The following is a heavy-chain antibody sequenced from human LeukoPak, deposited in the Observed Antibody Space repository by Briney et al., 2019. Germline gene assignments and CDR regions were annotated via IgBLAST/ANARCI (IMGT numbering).Heavy chain of an antibody. CDR3: ARDRTRETFDY. CDR2: ISSGGNTI. D-gene: IGHD1-1*01. CDR1: GFTFSDYY. J-gene: IGHJ4*02. Sequence: GESLRLSCAASGFTFSDYYMSWIRQAPGKGLEWVSFISSGGNTINYADSMKGRFTISRDNAKNSLYLQMNSLRAEDTAVYYCARDRTRETFDYWGQGTLVTVSS. V-gene: IGHV3-11*04.